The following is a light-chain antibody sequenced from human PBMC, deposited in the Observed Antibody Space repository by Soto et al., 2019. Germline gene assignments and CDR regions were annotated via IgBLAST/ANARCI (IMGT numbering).Light chain of an antibody. Sequence: DIQMTQSPSTLSASVGDRVTITCRASQSISSWLAWYQQKPWKAPKLLIYDASSLESGVPSRFSGSGSGTEFTLTISSLQPDDFATYYCQQYNSWTFGQGTKV. J-gene: IGKJ1*01. V-gene: IGKV1-5*01. CDR3: QQYNSWT. CDR2: DAS. CDR1: QSISSW.